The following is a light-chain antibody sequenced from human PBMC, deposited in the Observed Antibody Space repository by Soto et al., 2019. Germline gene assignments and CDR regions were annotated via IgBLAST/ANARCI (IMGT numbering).Light chain of an antibody. J-gene: IGLJ2*01. CDR2: KGS. CDR3: YSAADNNLV. V-gene: IGLV3-27*01. Sequence: SYELTQPSSVSVSPGQTARITCSGDVLAKKYARWFQQKPGQAPVVIIYKGSERPSGIPERFSGSSSGTKVTLTISGAQVEDEADYYCYSAADNNLVFGGGTQLTVL. CDR1: VLAKKY.